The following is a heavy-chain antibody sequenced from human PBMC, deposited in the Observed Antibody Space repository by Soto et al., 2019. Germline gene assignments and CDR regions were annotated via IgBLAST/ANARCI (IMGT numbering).Heavy chain of an antibody. CDR3: ARGAVAGTATTPFDY. J-gene: IGHJ4*02. CDR2: TYYRSKWYN. Sequence: SHTLSRTCAISGDSVCSNSAAWNWIRQSPSRGLEWLGRTYYRSKWYNDYAVSLKSRITINPDTSKNQFSLQLNSVTPEDTAVYYCARGAVAGTATTPFDYWGQGTLVTVSS. V-gene: IGHV6-1*01. D-gene: IGHD6-19*01. CDR1: GDSVCSNSAA.